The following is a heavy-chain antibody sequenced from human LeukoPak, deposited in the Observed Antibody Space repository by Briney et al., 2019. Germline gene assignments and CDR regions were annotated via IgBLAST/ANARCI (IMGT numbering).Heavy chain of an antibody. V-gene: IGHV4-59*01. Sequence: SETLSLTCTVSDGSITNNDWSWVRQTPGKGLEFIGYVHYSGSTNYNPSLKSRVTISVDTSKNQFSLKLSSVTAADTAVYYCARDSGSSWSFDYWGQGTLVTVSS. CDR2: VHYSGST. J-gene: IGHJ4*02. CDR3: ARDSGSSWSFDY. CDR1: DGSITNND. D-gene: IGHD6-13*01.